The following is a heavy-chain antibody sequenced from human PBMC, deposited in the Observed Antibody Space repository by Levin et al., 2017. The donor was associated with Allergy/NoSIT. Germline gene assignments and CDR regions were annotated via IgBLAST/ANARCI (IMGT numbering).Heavy chain of an antibody. Sequence: PGGSLRLSCAASGFTFSSYGMHWVRQAPGKGLEWVAVIWYDGSNKYYADSVKGRFTISRDNSKNTLYLQMNSLRAEDTAVYYCARVERAPDYYYYMDVWGKGTTVTVSS. CDR2: IWYDGSNK. D-gene: IGHD1-26*01. V-gene: IGHV3-33*01. CDR3: ARVERAPDYYYYMDV. J-gene: IGHJ6*03. CDR1: GFTFSSYG.